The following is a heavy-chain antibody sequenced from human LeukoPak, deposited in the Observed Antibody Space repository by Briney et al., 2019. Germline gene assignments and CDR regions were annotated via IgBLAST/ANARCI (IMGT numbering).Heavy chain of an antibody. Sequence: GGSLRLSCAASGFTFSSYAMSWVRQAPGKGLEWVSAISGSGGSTYYADSVKGRFTISRDNSKNTLYLQMNSLRAEDTAVYYCAKSRELWFGELLFDYWGQGTLVTVSS. CDR2: ISGSGGST. D-gene: IGHD3-10*01. J-gene: IGHJ4*02. CDR3: AKSRELWFGELLFDY. CDR1: GFTFSSYA. V-gene: IGHV3-23*01.